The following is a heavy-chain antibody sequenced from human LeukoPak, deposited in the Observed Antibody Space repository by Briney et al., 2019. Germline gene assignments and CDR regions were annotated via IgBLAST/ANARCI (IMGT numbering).Heavy chain of an antibody. CDR1: GFTFSSYS. V-gene: IGHV3-21*01. D-gene: IGHD3-3*01. J-gene: IGHJ4*02. CDR3: ARATGFSPDY. CDR2: ISSSSSYI. Sequence: PGGSLRLSCAASGFTFSSYSMNWVRQAPGKGLEWVSSISSSSSYIYYAASVKGRFTISRDNAKNSLYLQMNSLRAEDTAVYYCARATGFSPDYWGQGTLVTVSS.